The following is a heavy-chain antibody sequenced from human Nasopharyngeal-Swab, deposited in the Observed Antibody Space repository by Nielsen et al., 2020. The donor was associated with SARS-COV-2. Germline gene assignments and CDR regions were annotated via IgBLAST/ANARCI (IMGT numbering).Heavy chain of an antibody. J-gene: IGHJ4*02. V-gene: IGHV1-69*13. CDR3: AREGSGWYTYYFDY. CDR1: GGTFSSYA. Sequence: SVKVSCKASGGTFSSYAISWVRQAPGQGLEWMGGIIPIFGTANYAQRFQGRVTITADESTSTAYMELSSLRSEDTAVYYCAREGSGWYTYYFDYWGQGTLVTVSS. D-gene: IGHD6-19*01. CDR2: IIPIFGTA.